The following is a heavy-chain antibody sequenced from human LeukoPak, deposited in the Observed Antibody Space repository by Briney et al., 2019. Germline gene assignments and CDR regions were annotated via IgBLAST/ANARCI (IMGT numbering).Heavy chain of an antibody. CDR3: PRGDGYDLFYFDY. J-gene: IGHJ4*02. D-gene: IGHD5-12*01. CDR2: IIPIFGTA. Sequence: ASVKVSCKASGGTFSSYAISWVRQARGQGLEWMGGIIPIFGTANYAQKFQGRVTITTDESTSTAYMELRSLRSEDTAVYYCPRGDGYDLFYFDYWGQGTLVTVSS. CDR1: GGTFSSYA. V-gene: IGHV1-69*05.